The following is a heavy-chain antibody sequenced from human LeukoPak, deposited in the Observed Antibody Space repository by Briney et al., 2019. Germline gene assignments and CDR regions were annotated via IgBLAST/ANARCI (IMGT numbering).Heavy chain of an antibody. CDR1: GYTFTSYG. J-gene: IGHJ4*02. CDR2: INTNTGNP. D-gene: IGHD6-13*01. V-gene: IGHV7-4-1*02. Sequence: GASVKVSCKASGYTFTSYGFSWVRQAPGQGPEWMGWINTNTGNPTYAQGFTGRFVFSLDTSVSTAYLQISSLKAEDTAVYYCATSPGIAAPSGYYFDHWGQGTLVTVSS. CDR3: ATSPGIAAPSGYYFDH.